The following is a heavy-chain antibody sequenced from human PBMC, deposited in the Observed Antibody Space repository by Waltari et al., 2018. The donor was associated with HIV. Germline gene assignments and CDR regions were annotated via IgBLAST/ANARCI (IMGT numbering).Heavy chain of an antibody. V-gene: IGHV3-74*01. D-gene: IGHD3-22*01. Sequence: EVQLVQSGGGLVQPGGSLTPSCAASGFTFSSYWMPWVRQAPWEGLVGVSRIDRNGSSKSYAGSLKGRFTISRDSAKNALLLQRNSLRAEDTSVYYCARRGDSSGYFMLHWYVDLWGRGTRVTVYS. J-gene: IGHJ2*01. CDR2: IDRNGSSK. CDR1: GFTFSSYW. CDR3: ARRGDSSGYFMLHWYVDL.